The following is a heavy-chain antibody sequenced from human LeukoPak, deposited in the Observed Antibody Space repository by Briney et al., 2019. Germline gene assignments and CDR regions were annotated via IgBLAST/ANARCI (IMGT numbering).Heavy chain of an antibody. CDR2: ISSSSSYI. J-gene: IGHJ4*02. CDR1: GFTFSSYS. Sequence: PGGSLRLSCAASGFTFSSYSMNWVRQAPGKGLEWVSSISSSSSYIYYADSVKGRFTISRDNAKNSLYLQMNSLRAEDTAVYYCARGGGRQQLVPDYWGQGTLVTVSS. CDR3: ARGGGRQQLVPDY. V-gene: IGHV3-21*01. D-gene: IGHD6-13*01.